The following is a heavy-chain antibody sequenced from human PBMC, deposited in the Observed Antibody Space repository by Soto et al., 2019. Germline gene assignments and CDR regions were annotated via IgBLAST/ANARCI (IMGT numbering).Heavy chain of an antibody. CDR1: GYTFASFG. V-gene: IGHV1-18*01. Sequence: QVQLVQSGAEVKKPGASVKVSCKASGYTFASFGINWVRQAPGQGLEWLGWLSAYNGNTNYAQKLQGRVTMTPDTSTSIVYMELRSLRSDDTAVYYSARVADYSDSSGYYPIDYWGQGTLVTVSS. CDR2: LSAYNGNT. D-gene: IGHD3-22*01. J-gene: IGHJ4*02. CDR3: ARVADYSDSSGYYPIDY.